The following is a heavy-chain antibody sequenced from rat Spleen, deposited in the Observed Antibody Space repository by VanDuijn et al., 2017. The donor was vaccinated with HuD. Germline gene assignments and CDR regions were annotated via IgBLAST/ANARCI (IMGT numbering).Heavy chain of an antibody. D-gene: IGHD4-3*01. Sequence: EVQLVESGGGLVQPGRSMKISCVASGFTFRNYGMAWVRQTPTKGLEWVASISTGGSTYYPDSVKGRFTISRDNARSTLYLQMNSLRAEDTATYYCARHNSGYGVMDAWGQGASVTVSS. CDR3: ARHNSGYGVMDA. CDR2: ISTGGST. V-gene: IGHV5-25*01. CDR1: GFTFRNYG. J-gene: IGHJ4*01.